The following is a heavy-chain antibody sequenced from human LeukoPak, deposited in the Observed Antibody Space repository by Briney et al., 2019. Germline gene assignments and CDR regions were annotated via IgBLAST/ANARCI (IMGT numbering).Heavy chain of an antibody. CDR2: INGDGSST. D-gene: IGHD4/OR15-4a*01. CDR1: GFAFSDQW. J-gene: IGHJ4*02. Sequence: GGSLRLSCAASGFAFSDQWMHWVRQGPEKGLVWVSRINGDGSSTAYADFVKGRFTISRDNARNTLSLQMNSLKIEDTAIYYCVKGAPFDYWGQGTLVAASS. V-gene: IGHV3-74*03. CDR3: VKGAPFDY.